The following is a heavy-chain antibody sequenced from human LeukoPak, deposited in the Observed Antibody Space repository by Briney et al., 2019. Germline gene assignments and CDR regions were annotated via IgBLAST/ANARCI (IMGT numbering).Heavy chain of an antibody. Sequence: GGSLRLSCAASGFTFSNYWMTWVRQAPGKGLEWVANINRDGSERYYVDSVKGRFTISRDNAKNSLYLQMNSLRAEDTAVYYCARGAYYYEDWGQGTLVTVSS. D-gene: IGHD3-22*01. CDR2: INRDGSER. V-gene: IGHV3-7*01. CDR3: ARGAYYYED. J-gene: IGHJ4*02. CDR1: GFTFSNYW.